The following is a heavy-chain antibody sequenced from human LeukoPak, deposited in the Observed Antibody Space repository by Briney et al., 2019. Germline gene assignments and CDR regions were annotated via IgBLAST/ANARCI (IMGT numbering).Heavy chain of an antibody. Sequence: SETLSLTCTVSGGSISSSSYYWGWIRQPPGKGLEWIGSIYYSGSTYYNPSLKSRVTISVDTSKNQFSLKLSSVTAADTAVYYCARDRVVPKYYYYYGMDVWGQGTTVTVSS. D-gene: IGHD3-10*01. J-gene: IGHJ6*02. CDR2: IYYSGST. CDR3: ARDRVVPKYYYYYGMDV. CDR1: GGSISSSSYY. V-gene: IGHV4-39*02.